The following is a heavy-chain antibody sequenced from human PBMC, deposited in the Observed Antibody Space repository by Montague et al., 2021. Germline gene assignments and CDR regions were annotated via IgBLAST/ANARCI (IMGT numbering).Heavy chain of an antibody. CDR3: AKQDYFVSGTSYKGFDP. CDR1: SGSIFHAH. V-gene: IGHV4-59*08. D-gene: IGHD3-10*01. CDR2: MFYDGAT. Sequence: SETLSLTCTVSSGSIFHAHWSWVRQPPGKGLEWLGSMFYDGATSNSPSLKSRVTMSIDTSTNQFSLKLSFVTAADTAVYYCAKQDYFVSGTSYKGFDPWGQGIPVTVSS. J-gene: IGHJ5*02.